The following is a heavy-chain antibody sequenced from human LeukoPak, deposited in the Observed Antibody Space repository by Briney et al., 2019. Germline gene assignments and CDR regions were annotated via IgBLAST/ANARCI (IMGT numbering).Heavy chain of an antibody. CDR1: GFTFSSYG. Sequence: AGGSLRLSCAASGFTFSSYGMSWVRQAPGKGLEWVSAISGSGGSTYYADSVKGRFTISRDNSKNTLYLQMNSLRAEDTAVYYCANPFCSSTSCYSRPFDYWGQGTLVTVSS. CDR3: ANPFCSSTSCYSRPFDY. D-gene: IGHD2-2*01. V-gene: IGHV3-23*01. J-gene: IGHJ4*02. CDR2: ISGSGGST.